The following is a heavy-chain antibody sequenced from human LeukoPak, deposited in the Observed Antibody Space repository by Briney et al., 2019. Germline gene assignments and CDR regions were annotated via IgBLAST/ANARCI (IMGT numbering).Heavy chain of an antibody. V-gene: IGHV3-23*01. Sequence: GGSLRLSCAASGFTFSNYAMSWVRRAPGKGLEWVSSISGKDDSTYYADSVKGRFTISRDNSKDTLYLQMNSLRAEDTAVYYCAKVDYYDFWSGYYFGYYFDYWGQGTLVTVSS. CDR2: ISGKDDST. J-gene: IGHJ4*02. D-gene: IGHD3-3*01. CDR1: GFTFSNYA. CDR3: AKVDYYDFWSGYYFGYYFDY.